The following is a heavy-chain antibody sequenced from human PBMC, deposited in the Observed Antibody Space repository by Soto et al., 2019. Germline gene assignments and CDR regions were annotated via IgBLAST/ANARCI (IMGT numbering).Heavy chain of an antibody. J-gene: IGHJ4*02. CDR1: GFSFSSYG. Sequence: GGSLRLSCAASGFSFSSYGMSWVRQAPGKGPEWVSGISGSGGSTYYADSVKGRFTISRDNSKNTLYLQMNSLRAEDTAVYYWGKEGAATLDNWAQETLFTVPS. CDR3: GKEGAATLDN. CDR2: ISGSGGST. D-gene: IGHD6-13*01. V-gene: IGHV3-23*01.